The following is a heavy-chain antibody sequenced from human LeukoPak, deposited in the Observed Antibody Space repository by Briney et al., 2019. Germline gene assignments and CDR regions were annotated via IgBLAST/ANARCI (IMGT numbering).Heavy chain of an antibody. V-gene: IGHV4-39*01. CDR1: GSSIDSSAYY. CDR3: ARRVYDSSGYYDY. J-gene: IGHJ4*02. Sequence: PSETLSLTCSVSGSSIDSSAYYWGWIRQAPGKGLDWVGSFYYSGKPYYHLSIKNRLTMAVDISKNQFSLRLSSVTAADTAVYYCARRVYDSSGYYDYWGQGTLVTVSS. CDR2: FYYSGKP. D-gene: IGHD3-22*01.